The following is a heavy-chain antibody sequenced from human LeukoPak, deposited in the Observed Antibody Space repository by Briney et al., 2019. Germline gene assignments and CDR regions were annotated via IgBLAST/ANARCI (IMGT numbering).Heavy chain of an antibody. Sequence: ASVKVSCKASGYTFTSYGISWVRQAPGQGLEWMGWISAYNGNTNYAQKLQGRVTMTTDKSTSTAYMELSSLRSEDTAVYYCARSPHYDSSGYWAYWGQGTLVTVSS. D-gene: IGHD3-22*01. J-gene: IGHJ4*02. CDR1: GYTFTSYG. CDR2: ISAYNGNT. CDR3: ARSPHYDSSGYWAY. V-gene: IGHV1-18*01.